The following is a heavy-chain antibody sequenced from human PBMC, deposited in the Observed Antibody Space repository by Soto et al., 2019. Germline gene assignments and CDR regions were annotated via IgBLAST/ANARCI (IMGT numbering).Heavy chain of an antibody. J-gene: IGHJ5*02. V-gene: IGHV4-31*03. CDR1: GGSISSGGYY. CDR2: IYYSGST. Sequence: SETLSLPCSVSGGSISSGGYYWSWIRQHPGKGLEWIGYIYYSGSTYYNPSLKSRVTISVDTSKNQFSLKLSSVTAADTAVYYWAVLIQDSRPCQGFLSGYFDHWGRGTLVTVSS. D-gene: IGHD6-13*01. CDR3: AVLIQDSRPCQGFLSGYFDH.